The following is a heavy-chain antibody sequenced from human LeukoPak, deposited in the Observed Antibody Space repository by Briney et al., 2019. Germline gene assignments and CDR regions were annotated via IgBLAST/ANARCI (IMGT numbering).Heavy chain of an antibody. CDR1: GFTFSDYY. CDR3: ARDLGITFGGVIALYYFDY. D-gene: IGHD3-16*02. V-gene: IGHV3-11*04. Sequence: GGSLRLSCAASGFTFSDYYMSWIRQAPGKGLEWVSYISSSGSTIYYADSVKGRFTISRDNAKNSLYLQMNSLRAEDTAVYYCARDLGITFGGVIALYYFDYWGQGTLVTVSS. CDR2: ISSSGSTI. J-gene: IGHJ4*02.